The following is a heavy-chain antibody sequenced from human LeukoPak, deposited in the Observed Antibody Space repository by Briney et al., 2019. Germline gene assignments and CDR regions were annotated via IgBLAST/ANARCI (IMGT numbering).Heavy chain of an antibody. CDR2: ISYDGSNK. V-gene: IGHV3-30-3*01. CDR3: ARGDSIAAAGSKGYYFDY. D-gene: IGHD6-13*01. CDR1: EFTFSSYA. J-gene: IGHJ4*02. Sequence: GRSLRLSCAASEFTFSSYAMHWVRQAPGKGLEWVAVISYDGSNKYYADSVKGRFTIPRDNSKNTLFLQMNSLRAEDTAVYYCARGDSIAAAGSKGYYFDYWGQGTLVTVSS.